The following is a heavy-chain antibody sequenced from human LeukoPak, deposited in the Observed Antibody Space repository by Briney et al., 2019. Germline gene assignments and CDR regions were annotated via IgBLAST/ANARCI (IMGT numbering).Heavy chain of an antibody. Sequence: ASVKVSCKASGYTFTSYDINWLRQAPGQGLEWMGWMNPNSGNTGYAQKFQGRVTMTRNTSISTAYMELSSLRSEDTAVYYCARGPFKQWLVRAYWGQGTLVTVSS. CDR2: MNPNSGNT. CDR1: GYTFTSYD. J-gene: IGHJ4*02. D-gene: IGHD6-19*01. CDR3: ARGPFKQWLVRAY. V-gene: IGHV1-8*01.